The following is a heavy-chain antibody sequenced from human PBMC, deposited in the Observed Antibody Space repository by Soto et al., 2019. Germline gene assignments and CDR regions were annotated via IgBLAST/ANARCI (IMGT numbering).Heavy chain of an antibody. V-gene: IGHV3-30-3*01. J-gene: IGHJ4*02. Sequence: GGSLRLSCAASGFPFSSYAMHWVRQAPGKGLEWVAVISYDGSNKYYADSVKGRFTISRDNSKNTLYLQMNSLRAEDTAVYYCARTYYYDSSGTSEYFDYWGQGTLVTVSS. CDR1: GFPFSSYA. CDR2: ISYDGSNK. CDR3: ARTYYYDSSGTSEYFDY. D-gene: IGHD3-22*01.